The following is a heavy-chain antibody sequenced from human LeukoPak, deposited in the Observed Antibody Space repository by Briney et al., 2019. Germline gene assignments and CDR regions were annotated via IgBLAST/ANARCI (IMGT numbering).Heavy chain of an antibody. CDR3: ARDPSTMIVPAMAFDI. CDR1: GFTFSSYG. V-gene: IGHV3-33*01. Sequence: QSGGSLRLSCAASGFTFSSYGMHWVRQAPGKGLEWVAVIWYDGSNKYYADSVKGRFTISRDNSKNTLYLQMNSLRAEDTAVYYCARDPSTMIVPAMAFDIWGRGTMVTVSS. J-gene: IGHJ3*02. CDR2: IWYDGSNK. D-gene: IGHD3-22*01.